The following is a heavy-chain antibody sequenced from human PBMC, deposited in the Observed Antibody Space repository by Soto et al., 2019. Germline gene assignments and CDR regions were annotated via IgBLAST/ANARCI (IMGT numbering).Heavy chain of an antibody. CDR2: ISAYNGNT. D-gene: IGHD3-22*01. CDR1: GYTFTSYG. V-gene: IGHV1-18*01. J-gene: IGHJ3*02. Sequence: ASVKVSCKASGYTFTSYGISWVRQAPGQGLEWMGWISAYNGNTNYAQKLQGRVTMTTDTSTSTAYMELRSLRSDDTAVYYCAREAMIVVVSNHDAFDIWGQGTMVTVSS. CDR3: AREAMIVVVSNHDAFDI.